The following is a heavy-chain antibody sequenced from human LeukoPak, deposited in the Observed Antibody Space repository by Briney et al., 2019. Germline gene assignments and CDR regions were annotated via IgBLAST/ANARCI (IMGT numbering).Heavy chain of an antibody. J-gene: IGHJ4*02. CDR3: AILDGSSSRSFDY. CDR1: GFTFTNYG. V-gene: IGHV3-30*02. CDR2: IRYDGSNK. D-gene: IGHD6-6*01. Sequence: PGGSLRLSCAASGFTFTNYGMHWVRQAPGKGLEWVAFIRYDGSNKYYADSVKGRFTISRDNSKNTLYLQMNSLRAEDTAVYYCAILDGSSSRSFDYWGQGTLVTVSS.